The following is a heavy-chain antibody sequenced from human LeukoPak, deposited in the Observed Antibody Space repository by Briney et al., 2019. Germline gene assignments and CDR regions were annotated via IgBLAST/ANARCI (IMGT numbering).Heavy chain of an antibody. J-gene: IGHJ4*02. CDR3: ARRRCTSTSCFADY. D-gene: IGHD2-2*01. CDR2: IKQDGIER. V-gene: IGHV3-7*01. Sequence: PGGSLRLSCAASGFSFSSYWTSWVCQAPGKGLEWVANIKQDGIERYYVDSVKGRFTISRDNAKNSLHLQMNSLRAEDTAVYYCARRRCTSTSCFADYWGQGTLVTVSS. CDR1: GFSFSSYW.